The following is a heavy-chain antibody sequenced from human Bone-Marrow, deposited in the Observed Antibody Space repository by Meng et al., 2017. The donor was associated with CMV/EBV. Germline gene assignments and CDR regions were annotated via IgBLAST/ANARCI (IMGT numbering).Heavy chain of an antibody. V-gene: IGHV4-34*01. CDR1: GGSFSGYY. J-gene: IGHJ2*01. CDR2: INHSGST. Sequence: SEPLSLTCAVYGGSFSGYYWSWIRQPPGKGLEWIGEINHSGSTNYNPSLKSRVTISVDTSKNQFSLKLSSVTAADTAVYYCARRTIAAAGNFDLWGRGTLVTVSS. CDR3: ARRTIAAAGNFDL. D-gene: IGHD6-13*01.